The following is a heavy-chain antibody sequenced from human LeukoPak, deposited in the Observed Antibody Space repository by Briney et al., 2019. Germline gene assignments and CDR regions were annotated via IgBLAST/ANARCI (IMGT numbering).Heavy chain of an antibody. CDR1: GFTFSSYG. CDR2: ISGSGGST. CDR3: AKVSGWYGTHTDY. J-gene: IGHJ4*02. Sequence: GGSLRLSCAASGFTFSSYGMSWVRQAPGKGLEWVSAISGSGGSTYYADSVKGRFTISRDNSKNTLYLQMNSLRAEDTAVYYCAKVSGWYGTHTDYWGQGTLVTVSS. D-gene: IGHD6-19*01. V-gene: IGHV3-23*01.